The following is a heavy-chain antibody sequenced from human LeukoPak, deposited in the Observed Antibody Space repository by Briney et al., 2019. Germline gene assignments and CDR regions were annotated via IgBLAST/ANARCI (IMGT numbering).Heavy chain of an antibody. CDR3: ARDRGVPRPYYFDQ. J-gene: IGHJ4*02. D-gene: IGHD3-10*01. CDR1: GGSVRSSSYY. Sequence: SETLSLTCTVSGGSVRSSSYYWGCIRQPPGKGLEWIGNVHYNGSTCYNPSLGGRVIMSIDTSKNQFSLKLTSVTAADTAMYYCARDRGVPRPYYFDQWGQGTLVTVS. CDR2: VHYNGST. V-gene: IGHV4-39*07.